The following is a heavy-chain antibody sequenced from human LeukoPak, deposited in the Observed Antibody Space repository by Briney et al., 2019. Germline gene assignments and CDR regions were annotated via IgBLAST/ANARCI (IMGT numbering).Heavy chain of an antibody. D-gene: IGHD2-15*01. Sequence: GGSLRLSCAASGFTFSSYSMNWVRQAPGKGLEWVSSISSSSSYIYYADSVKGRFTISRDNAKNSLYLQMNSLRAEDTAVYYCARETVVVVGFDIWGQGTMVTVSS. V-gene: IGHV3-21*04. CDR1: GFTFSSYS. J-gene: IGHJ3*02. CDR2: ISSSSSYI. CDR3: ARETVVVVGFDI.